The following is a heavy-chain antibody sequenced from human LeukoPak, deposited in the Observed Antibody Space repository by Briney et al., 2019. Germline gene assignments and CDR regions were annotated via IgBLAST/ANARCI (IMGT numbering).Heavy chain of an antibody. CDR3: ARVRNRADDP. D-gene: IGHD6-13*01. CDR1: GFTLSDYW. V-gene: IGHV3-7*01. CDR2: IKQDGNEK. Sequence: GGSLRLSCVASGFTLSDYWMSWVRQAPGKGLEWVANIKQDGNEKYHADSVKGRFTISKDNAKNSLYLQMNSLRVEDTAVYYCARVRNRADDPWGQGTLVTVSS. J-gene: IGHJ5*02.